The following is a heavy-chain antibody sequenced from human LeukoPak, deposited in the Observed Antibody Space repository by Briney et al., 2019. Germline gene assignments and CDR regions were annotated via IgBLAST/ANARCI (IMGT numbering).Heavy chain of an antibody. Sequence: SETLSLTCTVSGGSISSGGYYWSWIRQPPGKGLEWIGYIYHSGSTYYNPSLKSRVTISVDRSKNQFSLKLSSVTAADTAVYYCARPGGYSYAFDYWGQGTLVTVSS. D-gene: IGHD3-10*01. J-gene: IGHJ4*02. V-gene: IGHV4-30-2*01. CDR2: IYHSGST. CDR3: ARPGGYSYAFDY. CDR1: GGSISSGGYY.